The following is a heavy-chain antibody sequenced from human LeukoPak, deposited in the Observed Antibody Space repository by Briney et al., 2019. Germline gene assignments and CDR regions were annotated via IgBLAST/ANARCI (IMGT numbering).Heavy chain of an antibody. Sequence: TSETLSLTCTVSGYSISSSYYWGWIRQPPGKGLEWIGSIYYSGSTYYNPSLKSRVTISVDTSKNQFSLKLSSVTAADTAVYYCARGPGGYSYGYFDYWGQGTLVTVSS. V-gene: IGHV4-39*01. CDR3: ARGPGGYSYGYFDY. D-gene: IGHD5-18*01. CDR2: IYYSGST. J-gene: IGHJ4*02. CDR1: GYSISSSYY.